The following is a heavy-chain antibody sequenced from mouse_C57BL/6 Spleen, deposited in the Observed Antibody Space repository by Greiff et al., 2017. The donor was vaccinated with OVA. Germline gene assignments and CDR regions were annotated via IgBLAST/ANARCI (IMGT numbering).Heavy chain of an antibody. V-gene: IGHV7-3*01. Sequence: EVKLMESGGGLVQPGGSLSLSCAASGFTFTDYYMSWVRQPPGKALEWLGFISNKANGYTTEYSASVKGLFTISRDNSQSILYLQMNALRAEDSATYYCARVGLLRDYAMDYWGQGTSVTVSS. CDR1: GFTFTDYY. J-gene: IGHJ4*01. CDR3: ARVGLLRDYAMDY. CDR2: ISNKANGYTT. D-gene: IGHD2-3*01.